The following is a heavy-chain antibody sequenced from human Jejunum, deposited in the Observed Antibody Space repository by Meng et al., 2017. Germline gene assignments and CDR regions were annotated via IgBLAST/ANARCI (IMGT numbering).Heavy chain of an antibody. J-gene: IGHJ4*02. CDR2: ISSDSTYI. CDR3: VRGSIDWYLDY. Sequence: EVQLVESGVGLVKPGGSLRLSCAASGLTFNSYSMNWVRQAPGKGLEWVSSISSDSTYIYYADSVKGRFTISRDNSKNTLFLQMNSLRPEDTAVYYCVRGSIDWYLDYWGQGTLVTVSS. CDR1: GLTFNSYS. V-gene: IGHV3-21*01. D-gene: IGHD3-9*01.